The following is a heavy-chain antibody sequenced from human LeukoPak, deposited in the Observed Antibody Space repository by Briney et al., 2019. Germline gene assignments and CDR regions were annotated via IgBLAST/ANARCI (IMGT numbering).Heavy chain of an antibody. J-gene: IGHJ5*02. Sequence: PGASVKVSCKASGYTFTGYYMHWVRQAPGQGLEWMGWINPNSGGTNYAQKFQGRVTMTRDTSISTAYMELSRLRSDDTAVYYCARDEGVPAATNYNWFDPWGQGTLVTVSS. D-gene: IGHD2-2*01. CDR2: INPNSGGT. V-gene: IGHV1-2*02. CDR1: GYTFTGYY. CDR3: ARDEGVPAATNYNWFDP.